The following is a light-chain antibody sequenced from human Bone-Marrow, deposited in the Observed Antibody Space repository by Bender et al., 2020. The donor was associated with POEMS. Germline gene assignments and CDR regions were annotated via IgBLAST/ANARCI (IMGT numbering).Light chain of an antibody. CDR3: SSYAGSYVV. CDR1: SSDVGGYNY. V-gene: IGLV2-14*03. CDR2: DVT. Sequence: QSALTQPASVSGSPGQSITISCTGTSSDVGGYNYVSWYQHHPGKAPKLIISDVTNRPSGVSNRFTGSKSGNTASLTISGLQAEDEADYYCSSYAGSYVVLGGGTELTVL. J-gene: IGLJ2*01.